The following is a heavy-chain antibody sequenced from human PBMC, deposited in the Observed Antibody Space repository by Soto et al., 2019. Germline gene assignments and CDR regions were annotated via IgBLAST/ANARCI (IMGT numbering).Heavy chain of an antibody. J-gene: IGHJ4*02. D-gene: IGHD3-10*01. CDR1: GFSLNSTGVG. Sequence: ESGPTLVNPTQTLTLTCTFSGFSLNSTGVGVAWIRQPPRKALEWLALVYWDDDKRYSPSLKNRLTITKDTSKNQVVLTLTNMDPVDTATYYCAHRTSGKFGELSGNFDYWGQGALVTVSS. CDR2: VYWDDDK. CDR3: AHRTSGKFGELSGNFDY. V-gene: IGHV2-5*02.